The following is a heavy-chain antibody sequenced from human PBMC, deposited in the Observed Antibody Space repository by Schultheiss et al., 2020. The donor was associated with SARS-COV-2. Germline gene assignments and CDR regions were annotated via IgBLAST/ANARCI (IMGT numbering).Heavy chain of an antibody. D-gene: IGHD5-24*01. CDR2: IYYSGST. CDR3: ARVMDYGMDV. Sequence: SETLSLTCAVYDGSFSDYYWSWIRQPPGKGLEWIGYIYYSGSTNYNPSLKSRVTISVDTSKNQFSLKLSSVTAADTAVYYCARVMDYGMDVWGQGTTVTVSS. CDR1: DGSFSDYY. V-gene: IGHV4-59*12. J-gene: IGHJ6*02.